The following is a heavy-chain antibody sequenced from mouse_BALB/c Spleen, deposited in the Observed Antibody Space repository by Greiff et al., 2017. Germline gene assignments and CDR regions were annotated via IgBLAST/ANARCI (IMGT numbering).Heavy chain of an antibody. CDR1: GFSLTGYG. CDR3: ARDRRNYYGSSSGAMDY. V-gene: IGHV2-6-7*01. D-gene: IGHD1-1*01. J-gene: IGHJ4*01. Sequence: VQVVESGPGLVAPSQSLSITCTVSGFSLTGYGVNWVRQPPGKGLEWLGMIWGDGSTDYNSALKSRLSISKDNSKSQVFLKMNSLQTDDTARYYCARDRRNYYGSSSGAMDYWGQGTSVTVSS. CDR2: IWGDGST.